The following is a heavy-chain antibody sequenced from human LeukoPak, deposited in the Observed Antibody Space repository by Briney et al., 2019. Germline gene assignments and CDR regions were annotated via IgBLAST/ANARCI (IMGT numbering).Heavy chain of an antibody. V-gene: IGHV3-23*01. J-gene: IGHJ5*02. CDR1: GFTFSSYA. D-gene: IGHD6-25*01. CDR3: AKGAASALVDWFDP. CDR2: VSGGDST. Sequence: PGGSLRLSCAASGFTFSSYAMSWVRQAPGKGLEWVSAVSGGDSTYYADSVKGRFTISRDNSQNTLYLQMNSLGAEDTAVYYCAKGAASALVDWFDPWGQGTLVTVSS.